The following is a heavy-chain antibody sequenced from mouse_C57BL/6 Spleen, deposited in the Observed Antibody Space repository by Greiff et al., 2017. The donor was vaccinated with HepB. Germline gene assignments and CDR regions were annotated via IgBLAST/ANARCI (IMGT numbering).Heavy chain of an antibody. V-gene: IGHV14-4*01. J-gene: IGHJ1*03. CDR3: THGHWYFDV. CDR2: IDPENGDT. D-gene: IGHD1-1*02. Sequence: VQLKQSGAELVRPGASVKLSCTASGFNIKDDYMHWVKQRPEQGLEWIGWIDPENGDTEYASKFQGKATITADTSSNTAYLQLSSLTSEDTAVYYCTHGHWYFDVWGTGTTVTVSS. CDR1: GFNIKDDY.